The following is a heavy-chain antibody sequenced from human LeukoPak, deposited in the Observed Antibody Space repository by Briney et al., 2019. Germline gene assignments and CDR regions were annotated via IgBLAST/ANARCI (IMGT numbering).Heavy chain of an antibody. CDR2: INPNSGGT. J-gene: IGHJ4*02. CDR3: ARGRNIEMTTMSGGSDY. V-gene: IGHV1-2*02. CDR1: GYTFTVYY. Sequence: ASVKVSSKASGYTFTVYYMHWVRQAPGQGREWMGWINPNSGGTNYAQKFQGRVTMTRDTSISTAYMDLSDLRSDDTAVYYCARGRNIEMTTMSGGSDYWGQGTLVTVSS. D-gene: IGHD5-24*01.